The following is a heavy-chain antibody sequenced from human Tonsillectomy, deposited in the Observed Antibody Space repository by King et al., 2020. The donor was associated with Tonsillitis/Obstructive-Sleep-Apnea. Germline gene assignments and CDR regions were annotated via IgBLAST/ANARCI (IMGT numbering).Heavy chain of an antibody. CDR2: IYYTGRI. V-gene: IGHV4-59*08. CDR1: GGSISSHY. J-gene: IGHJ6*03. CDR3: ARLEAVGTDIYYFYYMDV. Sequence: QLQESGPGLVKPSETLSLTCTVSGGSISSHYWSWIRQPPGKGLEWIGYIYYTGRIKYHPSLKSRVTISVDTSKKQFSLKLSSVTAADTAVYYCARLEAVGTDIYYFYYMDVWGKGTTVTVSS. D-gene: IGHD6-13*01.